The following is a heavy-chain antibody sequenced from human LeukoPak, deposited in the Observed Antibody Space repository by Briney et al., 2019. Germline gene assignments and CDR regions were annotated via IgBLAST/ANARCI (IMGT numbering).Heavy chain of an antibody. CDR3: AKSYSSSWASLDY. CDR2: IYYSGST. Sequence: PSETLSLTCTVSGGSISSYYWSWIRQPPGKGLDWIGYIYYSGSTNYNPSLKSRVTISVDKSKNQFSLKLSSVTAADTAVYYCAKSYSSSWASLDYWGQGTLVTVSS. D-gene: IGHD6-13*01. CDR1: GGSISSYY. V-gene: IGHV4-59*12. J-gene: IGHJ4*02.